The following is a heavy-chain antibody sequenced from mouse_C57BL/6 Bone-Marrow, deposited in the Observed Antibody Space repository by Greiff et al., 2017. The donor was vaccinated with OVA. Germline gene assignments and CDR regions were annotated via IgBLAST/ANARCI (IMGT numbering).Heavy chain of an antibody. D-gene: IGHD2-5*01. CDR1: GFTFSSYG. J-gene: IGHJ2*01. CDR2: ISSGGSYT. Sequence: EVQRVESGGDLVKPGGSLKLSCAASGFTFSSYGMSWVRQTPDKRLEWVATISSGGSYTYYPDSVKGRFTISRDNAKNTLYLQMSSLKSEDTAMYYCARHSNYYFDYWGQGTTLTVSS. CDR3: ARHSNYYFDY. V-gene: IGHV5-6*01.